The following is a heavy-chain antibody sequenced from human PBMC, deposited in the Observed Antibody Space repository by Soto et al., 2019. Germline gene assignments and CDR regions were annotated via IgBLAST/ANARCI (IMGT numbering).Heavy chain of an antibody. CDR2: IWYDGSNK. CDR3: ARGIAARAAFDY. V-gene: IGHV3-33*01. CDR1: GFIFSSYG. D-gene: IGHD6-13*01. J-gene: IGHJ4*02. Sequence: QVQLVESGGGVVQPGRSLRLSCAASGFIFSSYGMHWVRQAPGKGLEWVAVIWYDGSNKYHADSVKGRFTISRDNSKNTLYLQKNSLRAEDTAVYYCARGIAARAAFDYWGQGTLVTVSS.